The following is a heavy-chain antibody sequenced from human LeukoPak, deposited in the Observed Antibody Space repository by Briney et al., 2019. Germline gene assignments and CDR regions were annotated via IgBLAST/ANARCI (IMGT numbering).Heavy chain of an antibody. D-gene: IGHD5-18*01. J-gene: IGHJ4*02. V-gene: IGHV3-30*18. CDR1: GFAFSDHC. CDR2: ISYDGSNK. CDR3: AKVGGYSYGPDDY. Sequence: GGSLRLSCAASGFAFSDHCMHWVRQAPGKGLEWVAVISYDGSNKYYADSVKGRFTISRDNSKNTLYLQMNSLRAEDTAVYYCAKVGGYSYGPDDYWGQGTLVTVSS.